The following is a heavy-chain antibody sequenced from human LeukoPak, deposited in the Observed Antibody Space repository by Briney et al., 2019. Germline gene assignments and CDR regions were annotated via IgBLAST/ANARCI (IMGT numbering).Heavy chain of an antibody. CDR3: ARDPAPATGAFDI. CDR1: GFTISSNY. V-gene: IGHV3-53*01. D-gene: IGHD1-1*01. CDR2: IFNSGDT. Sequence: GGSLRLSCAASGFTISSNYMKWFRQAPGKGLEWVSVIFNSGDTYYADSVKGRFTISRDTSKNTLYLQMNSLRVDDTAVYYCARDPAPATGAFDIWGQGTMVIIS. J-gene: IGHJ3*02.